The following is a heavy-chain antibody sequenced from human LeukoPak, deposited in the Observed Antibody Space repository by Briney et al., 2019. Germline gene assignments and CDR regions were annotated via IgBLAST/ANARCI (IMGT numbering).Heavy chain of an antibody. CDR3: ARDLGDGYNFFDY. Sequence: PGGSLRLSCAASGFTFSSYAMHWVRQAPGKGLEWVAVISYDGSNKYYADSVKGRFTISRDNSKNTLYLQTNSLRAEDTAVYYCARDLGDGYNFFDYWGQGTLVTVSS. D-gene: IGHD5-24*01. J-gene: IGHJ4*02. CDR2: ISYDGSNK. CDR1: GFTFSSYA. V-gene: IGHV3-30*04.